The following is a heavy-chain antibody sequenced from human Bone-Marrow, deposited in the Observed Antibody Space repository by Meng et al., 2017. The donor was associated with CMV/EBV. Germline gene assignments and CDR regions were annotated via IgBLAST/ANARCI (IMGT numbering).Heavy chain of an antibody. J-gene: IGHJ4*02. V-gene: IGHV3-15*01. CDR3: TTEYYGSGKW. D-gene: IGHD3-10*01. CDR1: GFNFRSAW. CDR2: IRSNPAGGTI. Sequence: CSACGFNFRSAWMSWVRQTPGRGLEWVARIRSNPAGGTIDYAAHVKDRSTISRDESENTLYLQMNSLKAEDTAVYYCTTEYYGSGKWWGQGTLVTVSS.